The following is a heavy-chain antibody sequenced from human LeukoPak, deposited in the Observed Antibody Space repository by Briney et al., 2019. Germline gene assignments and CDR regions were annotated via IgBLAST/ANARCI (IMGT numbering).Heavy chain of an antibody. D-gene: IGHD5-18*01. CDR3: ATAPQLWLLVFNY. CDR2: ISGSGGST. J-gene: IGHJ4*02. CDR1: GFPFISYA. Sequence: GCSLRLSGSSSGFPFISYAMGAVREAPRNGLEGVSAISGSGGSTYYADSVKGRFTISKDNSKHTLSLQLNSLRDEDTAVYYCATAPQLWLLVFNYWGQGTLVTVSS. V-gene: IGHV3-23*01.